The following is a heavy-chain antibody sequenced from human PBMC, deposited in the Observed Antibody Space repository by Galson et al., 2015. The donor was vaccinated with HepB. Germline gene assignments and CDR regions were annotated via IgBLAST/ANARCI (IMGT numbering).Heavy chain of an antibody. D-gene: IGHD3-10*01. J-gene: IGHJ2*01. Sequence: SLRLSCAASGFTFSSYSMNWVRQAPGKGLEWVSYISSSSSTIYYADSVKGRFTISRDNAKNSLYLQMNSLRAEDTAVYYCAREGRVRGVMRRPYWYFDLWGRGTLVTVSS. V-gene: IGHV3-48*04. CDR2: ISSSSSTI. CDR3: AREGRVRGVMRRPYWYFDL. CDR1: GFTFSSYS.